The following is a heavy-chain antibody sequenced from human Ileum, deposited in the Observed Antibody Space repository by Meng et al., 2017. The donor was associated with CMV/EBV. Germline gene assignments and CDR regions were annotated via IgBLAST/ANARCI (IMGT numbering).Heavy chain of an antibody. CDR1: GGSISSYY. J-gene: IGHJ5*02. D-gene: IGHD2-2*01. V-gene: IGHV4-59*01. CDR3: SVRQGYCDSTSCRYWFDP. CDR2: IYYSGNT. Sequence: SETLSLTCTVSGGSISSYYWSWIRQPPGKGLEYIGYIYYSGNTNYNPSLKSRVTISVDTSKNQFSLKLSSVTAADTAVYYCSVRQGYCDSTSCRYWFDPWGQGTLVTVSS.